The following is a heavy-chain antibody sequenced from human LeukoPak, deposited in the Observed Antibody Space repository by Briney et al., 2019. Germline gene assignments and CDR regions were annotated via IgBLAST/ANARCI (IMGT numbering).Heavy chain of an antibody. J-gene: IGHJ3*02. CDR2: ILSDGSNE. CDR1: GFTFRAYA. D-gene: IGHD2-2*01. Sequence: GRSLRLSCAASGFTFRAYAMHWVRQAPGKGLEWMADILSDGSNEYYADSVKGRFTISRDNSKNTLYLQMDSLRPEDTAVYHCARDRSSTGRGDAFDIWGQGTTVTVSS. V-gene: IGHV3-30*04. CDR3: ARDRSSTGRGDAFDI.